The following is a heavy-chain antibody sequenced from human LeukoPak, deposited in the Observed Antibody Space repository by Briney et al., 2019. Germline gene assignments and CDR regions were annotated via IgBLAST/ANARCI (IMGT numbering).Heavy chain of an antibody. D-gene: IGHD3-10*01. V-gene: IGHV1-8*02. Sequence: ASVKVSCKASGYTFTSYDINWVRQATGQGLEWMGWMNPNSGNTGYAQKFQGRVTMTRNTSISTAYMELSGLRSEDTAVYYCARERITMVRGLNYYYMDVWGKGTTVTISS. CDR2: MNPNSGNT. CDR3: ARERITMVRGLNYYYMDV. CDR1: GYTFTSYD. J-gene: IGHJ6*03.